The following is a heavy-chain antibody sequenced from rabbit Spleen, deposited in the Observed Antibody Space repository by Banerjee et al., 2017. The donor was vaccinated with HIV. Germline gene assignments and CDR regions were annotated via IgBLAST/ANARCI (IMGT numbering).Heavy chain of an antibody. Sequence: QEQLEESGGDLVKPGTSPTLTCTGSGFSFSANYYMCWVRQAPGKGLEWIACIYGGSSGTTYYASWAKGRFTCSKTSSTTVTLQMTRLTAADTATYFCARDTSSSFSSYGMDLWGPGTLVTVS. V-gene: IGHV1S45*01. CDR1: GFSFSANYY. CDR2: IYGGSSGTT. D-gene: IGHD1-1*01. J-gene: IGHJ6*01. CDR3: ARDTSSSFSSYGMDL.